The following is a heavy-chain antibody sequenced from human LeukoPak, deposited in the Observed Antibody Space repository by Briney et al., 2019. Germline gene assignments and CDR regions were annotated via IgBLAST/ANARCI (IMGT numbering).Heavy chain of an antibody. D-gene: IGHD2-2*01. V-gene: IGHV4-34*01. J-gene: IGHJ5*02. CDR3: ARGVPRVIVVPAAVAWFDP. CDR2: INHSRST. CDR1: GVSFSGYY. Sequence: SETLSLTCAVYGVSFSGYYWSWIRQPPGKGLEWIGEINHSRSTNYYPSLKSRVTISIDTSKNQFSLQLRSVTAADTAVYYCARGVPRVIVVPAAVAWFDPWGQGTLVTVSS.